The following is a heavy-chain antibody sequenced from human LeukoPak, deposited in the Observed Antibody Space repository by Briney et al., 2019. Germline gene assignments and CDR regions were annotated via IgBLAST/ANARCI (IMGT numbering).Heavy chain of an antibody. Sequence: GGSLRLSCAASGFTFSSYAINSVRQAPGKGLEYVSGINGRGDGTYYADSVKGRYTISRDNPKNTLYLQMNSLRAEDTAIYYCAKDRYAYGDPDAFDSWGQGTMVIVSS. J-gene: IGHJ3*02. V-gene: IGHV3-23*01. CDR3: AKDRYAYGDPDAFDS. D-gene: IGHD3-16*01. CDR1: GFTFSSYA. CDR2: INGRGDGT.